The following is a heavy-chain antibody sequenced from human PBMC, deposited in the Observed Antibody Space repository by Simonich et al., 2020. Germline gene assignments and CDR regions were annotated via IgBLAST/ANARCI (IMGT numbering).Heavy chain of an antibody. Sequence: EVQLVDSGGGLVKPGGSLRLSCVAPGLTFSCYSLNWVRQASGKGREWISSISRSSSYIYDADSVKGLFTIPRDNAKNSLYLKMNRLRAEDTAVDYCARARGDSSSWYFDYWGQGTLVTVSS. CDR2: ISRSSSYI. CDR3: ARARGDSSSWYFDY. J-gene: IGHJ4*02. CDR1: GLTFSCYS. V-gene: IGHV3-21*01. D-gene: IGHD6-13*01.